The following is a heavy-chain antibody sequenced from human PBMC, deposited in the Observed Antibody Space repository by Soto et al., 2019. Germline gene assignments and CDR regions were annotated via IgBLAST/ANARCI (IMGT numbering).Heavy chain of an antibody. V-gene: IGHV1-69*01. CDR3: ARYRTVGAFDI. D-gene: IGHD3-10*01. CDR1: AGCSTSHA. CDR2: IIPIFGTA. Sequence: SRRVGCKGSAGCSTSHAISRVRQAPGQGLEWMGGIIPIFGTANYAQKFQGRVTITADESTSTAYMELSSLRSEDTAVYYCARYRTVGAFDIWGQGTIVTVSS. J-gene: IGHJ3*02.